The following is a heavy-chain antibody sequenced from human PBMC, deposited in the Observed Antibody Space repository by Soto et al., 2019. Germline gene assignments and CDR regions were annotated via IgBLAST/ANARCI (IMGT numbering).Heavy chain of an antibody. J-gene: IGHJ6*02. D-gene: IGHD6-6*01. Sequence: QVQLQESGPGLVKPSQTLSLTCTVSGGSISSGDYYWSWIRQPPGKGLEWIGYIYYSGSTYYNPSLQSRXXIXVXXSKNQFSLKLSSVTAADTAVYYCATEQLVLYGMDVWGQGTTVTVSS. CDR2: IYYSGST. V-gene: IGHV4-30-4*01. CDR1: GGSISSGDYY. CDR3: ATEQLVLYGMDV.